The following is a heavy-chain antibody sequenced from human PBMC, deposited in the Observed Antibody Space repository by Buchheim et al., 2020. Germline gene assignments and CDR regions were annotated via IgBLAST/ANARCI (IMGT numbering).Heavy chain of an antibody. CDR2: IIPIFGTA. V-gene: IGHV1-69*01. Sequence: QVQLVQSGAEVKKPGSSVKVSCKASGGTFSSYAISWVRQAPGQGLEWMGGIIPIFGTANYAQKFQDRVTITADESTSTAYMELSSLRSEDTAVYYCARDHDIPAAIRRVQSRGWFDPWGQGTL. J-gene: IGHJ5*02. CDR1: GGTFSSYA. D-gene: IGHD2-2*02. CDR3: ARDHDIPAAIRRVQSRGWFDP.